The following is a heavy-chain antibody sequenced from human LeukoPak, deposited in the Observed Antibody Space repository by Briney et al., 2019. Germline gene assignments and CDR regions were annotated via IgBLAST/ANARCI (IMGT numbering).Heavy chain of an antibody. CDR1: GGSISSGGYS. Sequence: SETLSLTCAVSGGSISSGGYSWSWIRQPPGKGLEWIGYIYHSGSTYYNPSLKSRVTISVDRSKNQFSLKLSSVTAADTAVYYCARATYYDFWSGYLYGMDVRGQGTTVTVSS. CDR3: ARATYYDFWSGYLYGMDV. J-gene: IGHJ6*02. D-gene: IGHD3-3*01. V-gene: IGHV4-30-2*01. CDR2: IYHSGST.